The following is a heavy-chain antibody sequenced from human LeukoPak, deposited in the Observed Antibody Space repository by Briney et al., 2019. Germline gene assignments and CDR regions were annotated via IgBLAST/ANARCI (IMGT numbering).Heavy chain of an antibody. CDR3: GRFDILSGYYFDY. J-gene: IGHJ4*01. Sequence: KSSETLSLTCTVSGGSISSNYYQWGWIRQPPGKGLEWIGSFYYTGSTHYNPSLKSRVTISVDTSKNQFSLKLTSVTATDTALYYCGRFDILSGYYFDYWGQGTLFTVSS. CDR2: FYYTGST. CDR1: GGSISSNYYQ. V-gene: IGHV4-39*01. D-gene: IGHD3-9*01.